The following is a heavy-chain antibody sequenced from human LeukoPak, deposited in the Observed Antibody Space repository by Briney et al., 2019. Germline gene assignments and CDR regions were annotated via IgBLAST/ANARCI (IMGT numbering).Heavy chain of an antibody. J-gene: IGHJ4*02. V-gene: IGHV3-74*01. CDR1: GFTFSSYW. CDR3: ARAGGGTSSGSYFFVY. CDR2: INSDGSST. D-gene: IGHD3-10*01. Sequence: SGGSLRLSCAASGFTFSSYWMHWVRQAPGKGLVWVSRINSDGSSTSYADSVKGRFTISRDNAKNTPYLQMNSLRAEDTAVYYCARAGGGTSSGSYFFVYWGQGTLVTVSS.